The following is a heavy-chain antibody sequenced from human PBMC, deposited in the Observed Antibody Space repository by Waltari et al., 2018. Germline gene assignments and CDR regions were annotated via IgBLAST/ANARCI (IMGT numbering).Heavy chain of an antibody. CDR1: GGSFSNDRYS. CDR3: ARSLRGSPSHYFDY. J-gene: IGHJ4*02. CDR2: IYHSGST. V-gene: IGHV4-30-2*01. D-gene: IGHD6-13*01. Sequence: QLQLQESGSGLVRPSQTLSLTCTVSGGSFSNDRYSWSWLRQPPGKGLEWIGYIYHSGSTYYNPSLKSRVTIDRSRNQFSLRLSSVTAADTAVYYCARSLRGSPSHYFDYWGQGTLVAVSS.